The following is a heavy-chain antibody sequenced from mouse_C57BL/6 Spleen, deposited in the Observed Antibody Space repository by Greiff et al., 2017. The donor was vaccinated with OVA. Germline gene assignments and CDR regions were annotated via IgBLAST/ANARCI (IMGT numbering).Heavy chain of an antibody. Sequence: QVQLQQPGAELVKPGASVKLSCKASGYTFTSYWMQWVKQRPGQGLEWIGEIDPSDSYTNYNQKFKGKATLTVDTSSSTAYMQLSSLTSEDSAVYYCARLGDYDEGYWYFDVWGTGTTVTVSS. CDR2: IDPSDSYT. J-gene: IGHJ1*03. CDR3: ARLGDYDEGYWYFDV. CDR1: GYTFTSYW. D-gene: IGHD2-4*01. V-gene: IGHV1-50*01.